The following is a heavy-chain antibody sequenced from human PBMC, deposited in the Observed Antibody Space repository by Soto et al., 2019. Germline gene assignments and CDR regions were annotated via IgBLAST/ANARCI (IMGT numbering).Heavy chain of an antibody. V-gene: IGHV4-31*03. CDR2: IYNTGSS. J-gene: IGHJ4*02. CDR3: ATGYGRKETDS. CDR1: GGSINSGGYY. Sequence: SETLSLTCTVSGGSINSGGYYWSWIRQRPGKGLEWIGYIYNTGSSYYNPSLKTRVSLSRDISKNQFSLKLTSVTAADTAVFYCATGYGRKETDSWGQRTLVTVSS. D-gene: IGHD4-17*01.